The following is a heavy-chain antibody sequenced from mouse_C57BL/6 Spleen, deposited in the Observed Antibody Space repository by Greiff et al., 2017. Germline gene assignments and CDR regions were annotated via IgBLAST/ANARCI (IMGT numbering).Heavy chain of an antibody. Sequence: QVQLQQSGPGLVQPSQSLSITCTVSGFSLTSYGVHWVRQSPGKGLEWLGVIWSGGSTDYNAAFISRLSISKDNSKSQVFFKMNSLQADDTAIYYCARTGFYYEGYYYAMDYWGQGTSVTVSS. CDR2: IWSGGST. J-gene: IGHJ4*01. D-gene: IGHD2-4*01. CDR3: ARTGFYYEGYYYAMDY. CDR1: GFSLTSYG. V-gene: IGHV2-2*01.